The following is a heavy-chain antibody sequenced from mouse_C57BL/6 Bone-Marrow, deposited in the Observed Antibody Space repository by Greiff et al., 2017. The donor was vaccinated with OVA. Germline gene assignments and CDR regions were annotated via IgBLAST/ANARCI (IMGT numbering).Heavy chain of an antibody. D-gene: IGHD4-1*01. V-gene: IGHV1-19*01. CDR3: ARCAGAMDY. CDR1: GYTFTDYY. J-gene: IGHJ4*01. Sequence: EVQLQQSGPVLVKPGASVKMSCKASGYTFTDYYMNWVKQSHGKSLEWIGVINPYNGGTSYNQKFKGKATLTVDKSSSTAYMELNSLTSEDSAVYYCARCAGAMDYWGQGTSVTVSS. CDR2: INPYNGGT.